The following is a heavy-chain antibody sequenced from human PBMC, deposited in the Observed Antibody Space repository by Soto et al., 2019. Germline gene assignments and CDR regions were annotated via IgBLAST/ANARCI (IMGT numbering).Heavy chain of an antibody. Sequence: VQLLESGGGLVQPGGSLRLSCAASGFTFSSYAMSWVRQAPGKGLEWVSAISGSGGSTYYADSVKGRFTISRDNSTKTLYLQRNSLRAEDTAVYYCAKDPVGWFRQYYFDYWGQGTLVTVSS. CDR2: ISGSGGST. CDR1: GFTFSSYA. J-gene: IGHJ4*02. V-gene: IGHV3-23*01. D-gene: IGHD6-19*01. CDR3: AKDPVGWFRQYYFDY.